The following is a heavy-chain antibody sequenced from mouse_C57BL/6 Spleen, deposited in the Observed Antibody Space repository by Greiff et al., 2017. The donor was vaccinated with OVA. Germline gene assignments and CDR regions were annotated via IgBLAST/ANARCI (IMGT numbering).Heavy chain of an antibody. CDR1: GYTFTSYG. J-gene: IGHJ2*01. Sequence: QVQLQQSGAELARPGASVKLSCKASGYTFTSYGISWVKQRTGQGLEWIGEIYPRSGNTYYNEKFKGKATLTADKSSSTAYMELRSLTSEDSAVYFCARTTQATFDLDYWGQGTTLTVSS. D-gene: IGHD3-2*02. CDR2: IYPRSGNT. CDR3: ARTTQATFDLDY. V-gene: IGHV1-81*01.